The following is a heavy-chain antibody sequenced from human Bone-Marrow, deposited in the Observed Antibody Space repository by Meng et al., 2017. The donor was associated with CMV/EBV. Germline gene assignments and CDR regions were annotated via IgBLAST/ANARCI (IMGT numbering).Heavy chain of an antibody. J-gene: IGHJ6*02. CDR1: GFTFDDYG. CDR2: INWNGGST. Sequence: GESLKISCAASGFTFDDYGMSWVRQAPGKGLEWVSGINWNGGSTGYVDSVKGRFTISRDNAKNSLYLQMNSLRAEDTAVYYCARASFLRGMAVWGQGTTVTVSS. V-gene: IGHV3-20*04. CDR3: ARASFLRGMAV. D-gene: IGHD3-3*02.